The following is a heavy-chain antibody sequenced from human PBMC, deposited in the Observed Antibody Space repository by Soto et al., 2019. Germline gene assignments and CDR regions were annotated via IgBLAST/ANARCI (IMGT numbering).Heavy chain of an antibody. J-gene: IGHJ4*02. V-gene: IGHV1-2*02. CDR3: ARDKTTYSGYDL. D-gene: IGHD5-12*01. Sequence: ASVKVSCKASGYTFTGYYMHWVRQAPGQGLEWMGWINPNSGGTNYAQKLQGRVTITTDTSTSTAYMELSSLRSDDTAVYYCARDKTTYSGYDLWGQGTLVTVSS. CDR1: GYTFTGYY. CDR2: INPNSGGT.